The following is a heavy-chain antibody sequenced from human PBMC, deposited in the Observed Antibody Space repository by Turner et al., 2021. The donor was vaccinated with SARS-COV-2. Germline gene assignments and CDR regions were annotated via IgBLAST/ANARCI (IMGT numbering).Heavy chain of an antibody. V-gene: IGHV3-30-3*01. CDR1: GFTFSSYA. J-gene: IGHJ4*02. Sequence: QVQMVESGGGVVQPGRSLRLSSAASGFTFSSYAMHWVRQAPGKGLEWVAVISYDGSYKYYADSVKGRFTISRDNSKNTLYLQMNSLRAEDTAVYYCARDLSTYDYFDYWGQGTLVTVSS. CDR2: ISYDGSYK. CDR3: ARDLSTYDYFDY. D-gene: IGHD2-21*01.